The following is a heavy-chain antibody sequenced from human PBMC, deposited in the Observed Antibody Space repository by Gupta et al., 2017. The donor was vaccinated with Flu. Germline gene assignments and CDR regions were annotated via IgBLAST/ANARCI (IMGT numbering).Heavy chain of an antibody. Sequence: EVQLLESGGGLVQPGGSLRLSCAASGFTFSSYAMSWVRQAPGKGLEWVSGISGSGGSTYYADSVKGRFTISRDNSKNTLYLQMNSLRAEDTAVYYCAKGDLSQLLGYYYYGMDVWGQGTTVTVSS. CDR2: ISGSGGST. CDR3: AKGDLSQLLGYYYYGMDV. V-gene: IGHV3-23*01. J-gene: IGHJ6*02. D-gene: IGHD2-2*01. CDR1: GFTFSSYA.